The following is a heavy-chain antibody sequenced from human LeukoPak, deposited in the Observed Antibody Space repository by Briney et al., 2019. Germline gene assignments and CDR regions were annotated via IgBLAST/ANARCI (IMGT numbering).Heavy chain of an antibody. CDR3: ARDIVVVPAGAETYYFDY. V-gene: IGHV3-21*01. Sequence: PGGSLRLSCAASGFTFSSYSMNWVRQAPGKGLEWVSSISSSSSYIYYADSVKGRFTISRDNAKNSLYLQMNSLRAEDAAVYYCARDIVVVPAGAETYYFDYWGQGTLVTVPS. J-gene: IGHJ4*02. D-gene: IGHD2-2*01. CDR1: GFTFSSYS. CDR2: ISSSSSYI.